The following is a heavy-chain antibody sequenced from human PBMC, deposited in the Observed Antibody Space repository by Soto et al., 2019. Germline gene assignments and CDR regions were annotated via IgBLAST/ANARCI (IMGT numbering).Heavy chain of an antibody. Sequence: QVQLVQSGAEVKKPGSSVKVSCKASGGTFSSYAISWVRQAPGQGLEWMGGIIPIFGTANYAQKFQGRVTSTADDSTSKAYMELSSLRSEDTAVYYCARDDLTIFGVVVYYYGMDVWGQGTTVTVSS. J-gene: IGHJ6*02. CDR3: ARDDLTIFGVVVYYYGMDV. V-gene: IGHV1-69*12. CDR1: GGTFSSYA. D-gene: IGHD3-3*01. CDR2: IIPIFGTA.